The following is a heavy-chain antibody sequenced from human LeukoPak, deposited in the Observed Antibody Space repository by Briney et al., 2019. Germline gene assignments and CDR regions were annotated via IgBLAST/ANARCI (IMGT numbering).Heavy chain of an antibody. V-gene: IGHV3-74*01. J-gene: IGHJ3*02. Sequence: GGSLRLSCAASGLTFSSHWMFWVRQAPGKGLVWVSQTDRDGKTTGYADSVKGRFIISRDNAKNTLYLQMNSLRAEDTDVYYCAAESSAWSAFDIWGQGTMVTVSA. CDR3: AAESSAWSAFDI. CDR2: TDRDGKTT. CDR1: GLTFSSHW. D-gene: IGHD6-19*01.